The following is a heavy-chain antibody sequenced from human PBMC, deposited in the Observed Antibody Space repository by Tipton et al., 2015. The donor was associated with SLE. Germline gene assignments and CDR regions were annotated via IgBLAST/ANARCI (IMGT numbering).Heavy chain of an antibody. CDR3: ARRSFVGATLYYFDY. D-gene: IGHD1-26*01. CDR1: GDSISSGSFY. J-gene: IGHJ4*02. V-gene: IGHV4-39*01. Sequence: TLSLTCTVSGDSISSGSFYWDWIRQPPGKGLEWIGSISYSGKTFYTPSLNSRVTISVDTSKSQFSLRLSSVTAADTAVYYCARRSFVGATLYYFDYWGQGTLVTVSS. CDR2: ISYSGKT.